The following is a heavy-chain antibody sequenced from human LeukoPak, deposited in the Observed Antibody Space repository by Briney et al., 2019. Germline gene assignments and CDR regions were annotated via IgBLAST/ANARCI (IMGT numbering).Heavy chain of an antibody. J-gene: IGHJ5*02. CDR3: VLGSGSYIDWFDP. V-gene: IGHV3-11*06. CDR1: GFTFSDYY. Sequence: GGSLRLSCAASGFTFSDYYMSWIRQAPGKGLEWVSYISSSSSYTNYADSVKGRFTISRENAKNSLYLQMNSLRAGDTAVYYNVLGSGSYIDWFDPWGQGTLVTVSS. CDR2: ISSSSSYT. D-gene: IGHD3-10*01.